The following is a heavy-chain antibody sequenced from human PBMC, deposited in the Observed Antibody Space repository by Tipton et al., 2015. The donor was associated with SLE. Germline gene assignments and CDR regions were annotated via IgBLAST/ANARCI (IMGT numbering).Heavy chain of an antibody. CDR3: ARALREELLWFGELDAFDI. CDR1: GGSVGTYY. V-gene: IGHV4-4*07. D-gene: IGHD3-10*01. Sequence: TLSLTCTVSGGSVGTYYWSWLRQPAGKGLEWIGRIYTSGSANVNPSLKSRVTISVDTSKNQFSLKLSSVTAADTAVYYCARALREELLWFGELDAFDIWGQGTMVTVSS. CDR2: IYTSGSA. J-gene: IGHJ3*02.